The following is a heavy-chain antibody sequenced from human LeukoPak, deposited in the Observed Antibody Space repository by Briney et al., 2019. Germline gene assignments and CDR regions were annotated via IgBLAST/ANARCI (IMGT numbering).Heavy chain of an antibody. V-gene: IGHV3-7*03. CDR2: IKQDGSEK. D-gene: IGHD3-10*02. Sequence: GGSLRLSCAASGFTFSSYWMTWVRQAPGKGLEWVANIKQDGSEKYYVDSVKGRFTISRDTSRSTLYLQMNSLRAEDAAVYYCAELGITMIGGVWGKGTTVTISS. CDR3: AELGITMIGGV. J-gene: IGHJ6*04. CDR1: GFTFSSYW.